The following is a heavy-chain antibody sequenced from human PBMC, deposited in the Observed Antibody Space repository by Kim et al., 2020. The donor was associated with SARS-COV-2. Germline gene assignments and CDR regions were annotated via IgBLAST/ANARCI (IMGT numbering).Heavy chain of an antibody. Sequence: RVTISVDTSKNQFSLKLSSVTAADTAVYYCARALEMAFYLVPLRNNWFDPWGQGTLVTVSS. V-gene: IGHV4-59*01. CDR3: ARALEMAFYLVPLRNNWFDP. D-gene: IGHD2-2*01. J-gene: IGHJ5*02.